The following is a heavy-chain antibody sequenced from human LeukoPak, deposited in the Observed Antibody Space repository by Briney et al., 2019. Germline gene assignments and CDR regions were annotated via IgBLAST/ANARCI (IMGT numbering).Heavy chain of an antibody. D-gene: IGHD2-15*01. CDR3: ARGPDGWDGRYCSGGSCYHSDYYYYMDV. V-gene: IGHV1-8*01. J-gene: IGHJ6*03. CDR2: MNPNSGNT. CDR1: GYTFTSYD. Sequence: GASVKVSCKASGYTFTSYDINWVRQASGQGLEWMGWMNPNSGNTGFAQKFQGRVTMTRNTSISTAYMELSSLRSEDTAVYYCARGPDGWDGRYCSGGSCYHSDYYYYMDVWGKGTAVTVSS.